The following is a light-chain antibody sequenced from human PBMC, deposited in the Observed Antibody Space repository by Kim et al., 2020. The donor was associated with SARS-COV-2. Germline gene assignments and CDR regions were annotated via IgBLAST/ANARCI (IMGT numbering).Light chain of an antibody. Sequence: QSVLTQPPSVSGAPGQRVTISCTGSSSNIGAGYDVHWYTQLPGTAPKLLIYGNSNRPSGVPDRFSGSKSGTSASLAITGLQAEDEADYYCQSYDSSLSGWVFGGGTQLTVL. CDR1: SSNIGAGYD. CDR3: QSYDSSLSGWV. J-gene: IGLJ3*02. V-gene: IGLV1-40*01. CDR2: GNS.